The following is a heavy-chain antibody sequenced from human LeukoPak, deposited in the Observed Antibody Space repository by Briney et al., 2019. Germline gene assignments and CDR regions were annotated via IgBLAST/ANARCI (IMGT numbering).Heavy chain of an antibody. CDR1: GFTVSSNY. Sequence: GGSLRLSCAASGFTVSSNYMSWVRRAPGKGLEWVSVIYSGGSTYYADSVKGRFTISRDNSKNTLYLQMNSPRAEDTAVYYCARVAGSGWYDYWGQGTLVTVSS. V-gene: IGHV3-66*01. CDR3: ARVAGSGWYDY. CDR2: IYSGGST. J-gene: IGHJ4*02. D-gene: IGHD6-19*01.